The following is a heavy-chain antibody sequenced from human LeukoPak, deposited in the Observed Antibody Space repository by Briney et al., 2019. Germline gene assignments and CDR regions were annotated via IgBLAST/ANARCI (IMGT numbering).Heavy chain of an antibody. J-gene: IGHJ5*02. V-gene: IGHV1-18*01. CDR1: GGTFSSYA. Sequence: ASVKVSCKASGGTFSSYAISWVRQAPGQGLEWMGWISAYNGNTNYAQKLQGRVTMTTDTSTSTAYMELRSLRSDDTAVYYCARDQSAITFDPWGQGTLVTVSS. CDR3: ARDQSAITFDP. CDR2: ISAYNGNT.